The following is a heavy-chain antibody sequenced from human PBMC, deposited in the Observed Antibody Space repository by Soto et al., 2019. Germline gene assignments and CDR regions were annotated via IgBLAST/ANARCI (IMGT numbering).Heavy chain of an antibody. J-gene: IGHJ4*02. CDR2: IFSGGSI. Sequence: RLSCAASGFTVRANYMNWVRQAPGKGLEWVSLIFSGGSIYYADSVKGRFTISRDNSKDTLYLQMHSLRAEDTAVYYCSRSVFGTPDYWGQGTVVTVSS. CDR1: GFTVRANY. CDR3: SRSVFGTPDY. D-gene: IGHD3-3*01. V-gene: IGHV3-53*01.